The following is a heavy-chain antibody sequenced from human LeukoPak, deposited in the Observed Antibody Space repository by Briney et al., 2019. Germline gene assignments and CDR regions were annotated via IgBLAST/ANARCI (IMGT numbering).Heavy chain of an antibody. CDR1: GFTVSSNY. CDR2: IYSGGST. J-gene: IGHJ4*02. V-gene: IGHV3-66*01. Sequence: GGSLRLSCAASGFTVSSNYMGWVRQAPGKGLEWVSVIYSGGSTYYPDSVKGRFTISRDNSKNTLFLQMNNLRAEDTAVYYCARSLVPAGRFDYWGQGTLVTVTS. D-gene: IGHD2-2*01. CDR3: ARSLVPAGRFDY.